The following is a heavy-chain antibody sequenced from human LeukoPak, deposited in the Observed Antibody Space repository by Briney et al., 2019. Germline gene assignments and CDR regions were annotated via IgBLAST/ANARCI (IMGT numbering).Heavy chain of an antibody. CDR2: IIPILGLA. J-gene: IGHJ3*02. CDR1: GGTFSSYT. V-gene: IGHV1-69*04. Sequence: ASVKVSCKASGGTFSSYTISWVRQAPGQGLEWMGRIIPILGLANYAQKFPGRLTITADKSTSTVYMELSSLRSEDTAVYYCARDNDGDYAFDIWGQGTMVTVSS. D-gene: IGHD4-17*01. CDR3: ARDNDGDYAFDI.